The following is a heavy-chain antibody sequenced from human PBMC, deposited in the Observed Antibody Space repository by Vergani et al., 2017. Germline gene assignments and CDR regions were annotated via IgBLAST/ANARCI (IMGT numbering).Heavy chain of an antibody. CDR2: VTGGGRHT. CDR1: GFTFNNYA. Sequence: EVQLLESGGKMVRPGGSLRLSCATSGFTFNNYAMNWVRQAPGKGLEWVAAVTGGGRHTYYTDSVQGRFTISRDNSNHTLFLQMNSLRPEDTAVYFCARGIWDPIPGLGYWGQGTLVSVSS. CDR3: ARGIWDPIPGLGY. V-gene: IGHV3-23*01. J-gene: IGHJ4*02. D-gene: IGHD2-2*01.